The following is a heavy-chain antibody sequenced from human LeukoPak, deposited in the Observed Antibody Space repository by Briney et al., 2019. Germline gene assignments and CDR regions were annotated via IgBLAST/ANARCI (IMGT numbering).Heavy chain of an antibody. CDR1: GYTFTSYH. CDR3: ARDLDPTEAADPNWFDP. J-gene: IGHJ5*02. D-gene: IGHD6-13*01. V-gene: IGHV1-46*01. Sequence: ASLSVSXKASGYTFTSYHMHWVRQAPGQGLEWMGVINPTDGTTSYAQKFQGRVTMTGDTSTTTVYMELSRLISDDTAVYYCARDLDPTEAADPNWFDPWGQGTLVTVSS. CDR2: INPTDGTT.